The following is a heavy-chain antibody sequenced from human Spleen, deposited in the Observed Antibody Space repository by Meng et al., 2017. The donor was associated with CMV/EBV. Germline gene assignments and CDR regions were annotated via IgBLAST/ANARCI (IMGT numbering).Heavy chain of an antibody. Sequence: GESLKISCAASGFTFSSSWMNWVRQAPGKGLEWVANINPDGSEKYYVDSVKGRFTISRDNAKNSLCLQMNSLRAEDTAVYYCARDRGVERITIFGVVIEGDYYYGMDVWGQGTTVTVSS. CDR1: GFTFSSSW. CDR3: ARDRGVERITIFGVVIEGDYYYGMDV. J-gene: IGHJ6*02. CDR2: INPDGSEK. D-gene: IGHD3-3*01. V-gene: IGHV3-7*01.